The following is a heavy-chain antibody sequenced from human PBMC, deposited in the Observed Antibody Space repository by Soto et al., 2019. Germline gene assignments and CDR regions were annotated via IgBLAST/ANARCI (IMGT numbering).Heavy chain of an antibody. V-gene: IGHV3-33*01. J-gene: IGHJ6*02. CDR1: EFTFSNYG. CDR3: ARDDEYSGNGMDV. CDR2: ILNDGSNR. Sequence: QVQLVESGGGVVQPGRSLRLSCAASEFTFSNYGMHWVRQAPGKGLEWVAVILNDGSNRYHADSVKDRFTISRNKSKNTLYLQMSSVRAEDTAVYYCARDDEYSGNGMDVWGQGTTVTVS. D-gene: IGHD3-10*01.